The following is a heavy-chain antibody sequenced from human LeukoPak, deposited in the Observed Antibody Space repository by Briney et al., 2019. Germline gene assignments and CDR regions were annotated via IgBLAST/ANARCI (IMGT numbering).Heavy chain of an antibody. V-gene: IGHV3-23*01. J-gene: IGHJ4*02. CDR3: AKDRGGIVVGPTAGFDY. CDR2: ISGGAGHT. CDR1: GFTFSSYS. Sequence: PGGSLRLSCAVSGFTFSSYSMSWVRQAPGKGLEWVSAISGGAGHTYDADSVKGRFTISRDNSKSTLFLQMNNVRGDDTAVYYCAKDRGGIVVGPTAGFDYWGQGILVTVSS. D-gene: IGHD2-21*01.